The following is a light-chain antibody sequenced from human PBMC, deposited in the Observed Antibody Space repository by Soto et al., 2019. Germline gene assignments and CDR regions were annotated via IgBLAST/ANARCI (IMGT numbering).Light chain of an antibody. Sequence: EIVLTQSPGTLSLSPGERATLSCRASQSLSSSYLAWYQQKPGQAPRLLIYGASSRATGIPDRFSGSGSGTDFTLTISRLEPEDFAEYYCQQYGSSPRTFGQGTKVEIK. V-gene: IGKV3-20*01. CDR3: QQYGSSPRT. CDR1: QSLSSSY. CDR2: GAS. J-gene: IGKJ1*01.